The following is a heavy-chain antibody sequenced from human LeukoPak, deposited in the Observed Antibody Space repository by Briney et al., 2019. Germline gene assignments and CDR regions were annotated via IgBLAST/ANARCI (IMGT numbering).Heavy chain of an antibody. V-gene: IGHV4-30-2*01. Sequence: SQTLSLTCAVSGCSISSGGYSWSWIRQPPGKGLEWIVYIYHSGSTYYNPSLKSRVTISVDRSKNQFSLKLSSVTAADTAVYYCARDQGGYSGYDSYYFDYWGQGTLVTVSS. D-gene: IGHD5-12*01. CDR2: IYHSGST. J-gene: IGHJ4*02. CDR1: GCSISSGGYS. CDR3: ARDQGGYSGYDSYYFDY.